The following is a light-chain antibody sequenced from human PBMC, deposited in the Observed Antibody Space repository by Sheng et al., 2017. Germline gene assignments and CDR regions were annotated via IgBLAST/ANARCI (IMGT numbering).Light chain of an antibody. CDR2: SAS. Sequence: DIQLTQSPSFLSASVGDRVTITCRASQDISSYLAWYQRRPGKAPNLLIYSASTLEGGVPSRFSGSGSGTEFTLTISSLMPEDVATYYCQQLNSYPLTFGGGTKVEIK. J-gene: IGKJ4*01. CDR1: QDISSY. CDR3: QQLNSYPLT. V-gene: IGKV1-9*01.